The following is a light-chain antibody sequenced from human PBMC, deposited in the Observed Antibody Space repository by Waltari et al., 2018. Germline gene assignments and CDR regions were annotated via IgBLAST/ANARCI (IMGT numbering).Light chain of an antibody. CDR3: AAWDDSLNGLS. J-gene: IGLJ1*01. CDR1: GSNKGSNT. CDR2: NVN. V-gene: IGLV1-44*01. Sequence: QSVRTQPPSASGATGQRVTISCSGRGSNKGSNTVNWYQQLPGTAPKLLIYNVNQRPSGVPDRFSGSKSGSSASLTISGLQSDDEANYYCAAWDDSLNGLSFGTGTRVTVL.